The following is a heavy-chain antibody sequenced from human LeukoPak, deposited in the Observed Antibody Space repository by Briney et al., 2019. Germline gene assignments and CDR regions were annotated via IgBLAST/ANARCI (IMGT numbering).Heavy chain of an antibody. D-gene: IGHD1-26*01. J-gene: IGHJ4*02. CDR1: GFTFSSYG. CDR2: ISFDGTSK. Sequence: GGSLRLSCAASGFTFSSYGMHWVRQAPGKGLEWVAVISFDGTSKYYTDSVKGRFTISRDNSKNTLYLQMNSLRAEDTAVYYCATNGGSYFALEYWGQGTLVTVSS. CDR3: ATNGGSYFALEY. V-gene: IGHV3-30*19.